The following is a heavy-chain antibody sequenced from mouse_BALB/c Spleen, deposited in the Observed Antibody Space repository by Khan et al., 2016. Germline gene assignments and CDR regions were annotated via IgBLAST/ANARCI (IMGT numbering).Heavy chain of an antibody. CDR1: GYTFTSYW. J-gene: IGHJ4*01. CDR2: INPSNGRT. CDR3: ARSDYDYDVGAMDY. V-gene: IGHV1S81*02. Sequence: QVQLQQPGAELVKPGASVKLSCKASGYTFTSYWMHWVKQRPGQGLEWIGEINPSNGRTNYNEKFKSKATLTVDKSSSTAYMQLSSLTSEDSAVYYCARSDYDYDVGAMDYWGQGTSVTVSS. D-gene: IGHD2-4*01.